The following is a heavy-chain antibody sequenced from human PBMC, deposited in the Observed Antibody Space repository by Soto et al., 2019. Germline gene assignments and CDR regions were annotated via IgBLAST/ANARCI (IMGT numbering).Heavy chain of an antibody. CDR1: GYTFTSYA. V-gene: IGHV1-3*01. D-gene: IGHD2-15*01. Sequence: VKVSCKASGYTFTSYAMHWVRQAPGQRLEWMGWINAGNGNTKYSQKFQGRVTITRDTSASTAYMELSSLRSEDTAVYYCARGYCSGGSCQDYWGQGTLVTVSS. CDR3: ARGYCSGGSCQDY. J-gene: IGHJ4*02. CDR2: INAGNGNT.